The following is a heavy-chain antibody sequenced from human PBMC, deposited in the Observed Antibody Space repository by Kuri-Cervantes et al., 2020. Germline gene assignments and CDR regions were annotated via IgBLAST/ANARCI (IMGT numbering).Heavy chain of an antibody. D-gene: IGHD3-10*01. Sequence: TLVKPTQTLSMTSTFAGFSLSHSGVGVVWFRPPPGKALEWLARVDWDDGKYYSTSLKTRLNILQETSNNQVVRTMVNMYPVDTATYYCARTTIVRGVSWWFDPWGQGTLVTVSS. CDR3: ARTTIVRGVSWWFDP. J-gene: IGHJ5*02. CDR1: GFSLSHSGVG. V-gene: IGHV2-70*11. CDR2: VDWDDGK.